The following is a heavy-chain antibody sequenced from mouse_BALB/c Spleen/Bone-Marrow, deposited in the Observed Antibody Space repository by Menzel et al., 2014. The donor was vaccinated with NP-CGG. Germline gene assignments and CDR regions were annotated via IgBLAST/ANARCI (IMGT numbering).Heavy chain of an antibody. CDR2: IDPSTGRT. J-gene: IGHJ2*01. CDR3: ARINGYDY. CDR1: GYTFTSYW. V-gene: IGHV1S81*02. Sequence: QVQLKESGAELVKPGASVKLSCKASGYTFTSYWMHWVKQRPGQGPEWIGEIDPSTGRTDYNKKFKSQATLTVDKSSSTAYMHLSSLTSEDSAVYYCARINGYDYWGQGTTLTVSS. D-gene: IGHD2-2*01.